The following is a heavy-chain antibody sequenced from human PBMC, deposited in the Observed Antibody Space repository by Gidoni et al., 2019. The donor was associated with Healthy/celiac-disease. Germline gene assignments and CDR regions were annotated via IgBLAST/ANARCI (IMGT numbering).Heavy chain of an antibody. CDR2: IYPGDSDT. CDR3: ARRRGYMVQGGDAFDI. Sequence: EVQPLQSGAEAQKPGESLTISCTGSGYSSTSYWIGWVRQTPGKGLEWMGIIYPGDSDTRYSPSFQGQVTISADKSISTAYLQWSSLKASDTAMYYCARRRGYMVQGGDAFDIWGQGTMVTVSS. V-gene: IGHV5-51*01. D-gene: IGHD3-10*01. CDR1: GYSSTSYW. J-gene: IGHJ3*02.